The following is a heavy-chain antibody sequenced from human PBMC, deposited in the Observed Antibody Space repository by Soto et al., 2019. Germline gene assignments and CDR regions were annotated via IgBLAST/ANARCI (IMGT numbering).Heavy chain of an antibody. CDR1: GFAFNRFG. J-gene: IGHJ3*02. V-gene: IGHV3-33*01. D-gene: IGHD1-20*01. CDR2: IWYDESNK. CDR3: ASVTGTLAGDAFDI. Sequence: GGSLRLSCAASGFAFNRFGVHWVRQAPGKGLEWVAVIWYDESNKFYADSVKGRFSISRDNSKNTLYLQMNSLRAEDTAVYYCASVTGTLAGDAFDIWGQGTMVTVSS.